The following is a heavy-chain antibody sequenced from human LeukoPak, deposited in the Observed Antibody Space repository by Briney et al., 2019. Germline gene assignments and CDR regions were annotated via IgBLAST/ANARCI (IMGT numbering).Heavy chain of an antibody. CDR2: INHSGSA. V-gene: IGHV4-34*01. J-gene: IGHJ6*03. Sequence: SETLSLTCAVYGGSFSNYYCSWIRQPPGKGLEWIGEINHSGSANYNPSLKSRVTISVDTSKNQFSLKLSSVTAADTAVYYCARLPDSGSYYYYYYMDVWGKGTTVTISS. CDR3: ARLPDSGSYYYYYYMDV. D-gene: IGHD1-26*01. CDR1: GGSFSNYY.